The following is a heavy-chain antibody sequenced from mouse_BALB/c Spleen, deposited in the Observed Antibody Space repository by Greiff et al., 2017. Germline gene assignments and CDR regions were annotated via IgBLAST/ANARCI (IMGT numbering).Heavy chain of an antibody. V-gene: IGHV5-6-3*01. D-gene: IGHD1-1*01. CDR2: INSNGGST. CDR3: ARDVLREYFDY. CDR1: GFTFSSYG. Sequence: EVQLVESGGGLVQPGGSLKLSCAASGFTFSSYGMSWVRQTPDKRLELVATINSNGGSTYYPDSVKGRFTISRDNAKNTLYLQMSSLKSEDTAVYYCARDVLREYFDYWGQGTTLTVSS. J-gene: IGHJ2*01.